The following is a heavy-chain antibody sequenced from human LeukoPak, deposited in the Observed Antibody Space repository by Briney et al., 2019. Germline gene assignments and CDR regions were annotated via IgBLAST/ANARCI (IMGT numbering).Heavy chain of an antibody. J-gene: IGHJ4*02. V-gene: IGHV3-11*06. CDR2: ISSGSTYT. D-gene: IGHD5-18*01. Sequence: QAQLVQAGGVLVESVGSLRSPCTASDFSFSVKYSSTIRLSRAKGPASGPHISSGSTYTNYADSVKGRFTISRDNAKNPLYLQMNSLRAEDTAVYYCARLTVDTADISYFDYWGQGTLVTVSS. CDR1: DFSFSVKY. CDR3: ARLTVDTADISYFDY.